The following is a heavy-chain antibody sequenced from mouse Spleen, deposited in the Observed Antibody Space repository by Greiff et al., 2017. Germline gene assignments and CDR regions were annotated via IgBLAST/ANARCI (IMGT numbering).Heavy chain of an antibody. J-gene: IGHJ2*01. CDR3: TRLREGFDY. CDR2: IDPSDSYT. V-gene: IGHV1-69*01. CDR1: GYTFTSYW. Sequence: VQLQQPGAELVMPGASVKLSCKASGYTFTSYWMHWVKQRPGQGLEWIGKIDPSDSYTNYNQKFKGKATLTVDKSSSTAYMQLSSLTSEDSAVYYCTRLREGFDYWGQGTTLTSSS.